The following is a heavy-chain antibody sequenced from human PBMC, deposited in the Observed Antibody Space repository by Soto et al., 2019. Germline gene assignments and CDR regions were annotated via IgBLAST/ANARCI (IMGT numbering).Heavy chain of an antibody. V-gene: IGHV3-74*03. Sequence: GGSLRLSCAASGFSLSPYWMHWVRQVPGRGLEWVARLSSDGFGAAYADSVKGRFFISRDIARNTLSLQMNSLRADDTAVYYCAREVGGPDYWGRGTSVPVSP. D-gene: IGHD3-16*01. J-gene: IGHJ4*02. CDR1: GFSLSPYW. CDR2: LSSDGFGA. CDR3: AREVGGPDY.